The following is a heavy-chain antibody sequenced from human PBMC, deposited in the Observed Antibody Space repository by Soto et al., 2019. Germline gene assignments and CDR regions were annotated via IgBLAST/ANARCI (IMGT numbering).Heavy chain of an antibody. CDR2: INHSGST. V-gene: IGHV4-34*01. CDR1: GGSFSGYY. J-gene: IGHJ5*02. CDR3: ARGRRLLLWFGDATGWFDP. Sequence: SETLSLTCAVYGGSFSGYYWSWIRQPPGKGLEWIGEINHSGSTNYNPSLKSRVTISVDTSKNQFSLKLSSVTAADTAVYYCARGRRLLLWFGDATGWFDPWGQGTLVTVSS. D-gene: IGHD3-10*01.